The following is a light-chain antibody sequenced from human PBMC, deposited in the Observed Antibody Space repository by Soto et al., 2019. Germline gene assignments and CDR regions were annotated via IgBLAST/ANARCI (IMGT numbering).Light chain of an antibody. CDR3: QQYGSSRWT. V-gene: IGKV3-20*01. J-gene: IGKJ1*01. CDR1: QSVSSSY. CDR2: GAS. Sequence: EIVLTQSPGTLSLSPGERATLSCRASQSVSSSYLAWYQQKPGQAPRLLIYGASTRATGIPDRFSGSGSGTVFTLTISTLEPEDFAVYYCQQYGSSRWTFGQGTKVDIK.